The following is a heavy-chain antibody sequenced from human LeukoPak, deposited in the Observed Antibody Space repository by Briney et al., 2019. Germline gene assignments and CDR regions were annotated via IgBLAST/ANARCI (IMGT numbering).Heavy chain of an antibody. D-gene: IGHD2-15*01. J-gene: IGHJ5*02. Sequence: GGSLRLSCAASGFTFRNYAMHLVRQAPGKGLEWVAVISYDGSDKYYVDSVKGRFTISRDNSRNTLYLQMNSLSADDTAVYYCAKDIGGTSFSNWFDPWGQGTLVTVSS. CDR1: GFTFRNYA. V-gene: IGHV3-33*06. CDR2: ISYDGSDK. CDR3: AKDIGGTSFSNWFDP.